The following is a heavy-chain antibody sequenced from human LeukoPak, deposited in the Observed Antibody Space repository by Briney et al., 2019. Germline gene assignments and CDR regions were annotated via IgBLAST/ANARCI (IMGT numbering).Heavy chain of an antibody. V-gene: IGHV4-39*07. Sequence: SETLSLTCTVSGGSISSSSYYWGWIRQPPGKGLEWIGSIYYSGSTYYNPSLKSRVTISVDTSKNQFSLKLSSVTAADTAVYYCARVYRGKTFGMREIGAHYYYMDVWGKGTTVTVSS. CDR1: GGSISSSSYY. D-gene: IGHD1-26*01. J-gene: IGHJ6*03. CDR3: ARVYRGKTFGMREIGAHYYYMDV. CDR2: IYYSGST.